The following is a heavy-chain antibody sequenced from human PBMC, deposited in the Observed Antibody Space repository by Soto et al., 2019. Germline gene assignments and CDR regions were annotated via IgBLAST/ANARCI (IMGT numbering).Heavy chain of an antibody. CDR1: GFTFSTYH. Sequence: PGGSLRLSCAASGFTFSTYHMNWLRQAPGKGLEWVSSIPTTGSNKYYADSVRGRFTISRDNAINSLSLQMDSLRVEDTAVYYCARQRGYCMNGVCSSFDYWGHGTLVTVSS. D-gene: IGHD2-8*01. CDR3: ARQRGYCMNGVCSSFDY. J-gene: IGHJ4*01. CDR2: IPTTGSNK. V-gene: IGHV3-21*01.